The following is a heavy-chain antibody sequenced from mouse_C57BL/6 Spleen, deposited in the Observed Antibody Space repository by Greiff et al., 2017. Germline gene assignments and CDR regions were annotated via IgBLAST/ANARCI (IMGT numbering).Heavy chain of an antibody. CDR2: INYDGSST. CDR3: ARSYYSNSPYFDV. D-gene: IGHD2-5*01. V-gene: IGHV5-16*01. J-gene: IGHJ1*03. Sequence: EVNLVESEGGLVQPGSSMKLSCTASGFTFSDYYMAWVRQVPEKGLEWVANINYDGSSTYYLDSLKSRFIISRDNAKNILYLQMSSLKSEDTATYYCARSYYSNSPYFDVWGTGTTVTVSS. CDR1: GFTFSDYY.